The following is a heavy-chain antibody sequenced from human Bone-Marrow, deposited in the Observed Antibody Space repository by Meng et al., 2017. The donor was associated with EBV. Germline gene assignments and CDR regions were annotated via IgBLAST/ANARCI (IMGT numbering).Heavy chain of an antibody. CDR2: VKSQADGGTT. D-gene: IGHD1-1*01. V-gene: IGHV3-15*01. J-gene: IGHJ4*02. CDR3: ATESTTFEY. Sequence: DVVLVGWGGGLVKPGGSLRLSCAASGFTFRKAWMSWVRQAPGKGLEWVGRVKSQADGGTTDYTAAVRGRFTISRDDSRNMLYLQINSLQIEDSALYYCATESTTFEYWGLGTLVTVSS. CDR1: GFTFRKAW.